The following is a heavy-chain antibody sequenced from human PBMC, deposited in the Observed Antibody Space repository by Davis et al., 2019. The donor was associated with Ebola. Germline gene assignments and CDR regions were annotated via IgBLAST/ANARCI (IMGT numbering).Heavy chain of an antibody. V-gene: IGHV3-74*01. Sequence: GESLKISCAASGFIFNTCYMHWVRHAPREGLVWVAHVNRDGSATTYADSVRGRFTISRDNAKNSLYLQMNSLRAEDTAVYYCAKDYTGVLLPVWDYWGQGTLVTVSS. CDR1: GFIFNTCY. CDR2: VNRDGSAT. CDR3: AKDYTGVLLPVWDY. D-gene: IGHD2-8*02. J-gene: IGHJ4*02.